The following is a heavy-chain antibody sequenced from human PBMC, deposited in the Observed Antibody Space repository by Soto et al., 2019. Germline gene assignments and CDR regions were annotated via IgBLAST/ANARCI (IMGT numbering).Heavy chain of an antibody. D-gene: IGHD5-18*01. V-gene: IGHV1-69*01. J-gene: IGHJ6*02. CDR2: VIPLFDTA. CDR1: GGIFTNHA. Sequence: QVQAVQSGAEVKKPGSSVQVSCKVSGGIFTNHAISWVRQAPGQGLEWWGGVIPLFDTAYSAHIFRGRLRISADGATTTAYMELSGLTSADTAVYFCAAGGHNDGYNFCPGMDVWGQGTTVTVS. CDR3: AAGGHNDGYNFCPGMDV.